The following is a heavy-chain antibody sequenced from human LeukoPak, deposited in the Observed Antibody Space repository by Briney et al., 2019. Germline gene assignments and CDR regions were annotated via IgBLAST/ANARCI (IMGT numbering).Heavy chain of an antibody. CDR1: GFTFSSFG. CDR2: VRYDGTKI. V-gene: IGHV3-30*02. Sequence: GGSLRLSCAASGFTFSSFGMYWVRQAPGQGLEWVAFVRYDGTKIYYADAVKGRFTISRDNSKSALYLQMDSLRAEDTAVYYCAKDRYISGWGWFVSWGQGTLVTVSS. J-gene: IGHJ5*01. D-gene: IGHD6-19*01. CDR3: AKDRYISGWGWFVS.